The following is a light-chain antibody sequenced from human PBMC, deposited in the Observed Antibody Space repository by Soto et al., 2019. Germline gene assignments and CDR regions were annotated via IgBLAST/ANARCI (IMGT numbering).Light chain of an antibody. CDR2: EAS. Sequence: EIVLTQSPATLSLSPWERATLSCGASQSVSSSYLAWYQQKPGLAPRLLMYEASNRATGVPARFSGSGSGTDFTLTISSLEPEDFAIYYCQQRRNWPPTFGQGTKVDIK. CDR3: QQRRNWPPT. J-gene: IGKJ1*01. V-gene: IGKV3D-20*02. CDR1: QSVSSSY.